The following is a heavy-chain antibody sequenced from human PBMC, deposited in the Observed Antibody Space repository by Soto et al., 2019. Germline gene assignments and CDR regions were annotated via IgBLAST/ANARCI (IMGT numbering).Heavy chain of an antibody. CDR2: ISSGGAST. Sequence: EVQLLESGGGLVQPGGSLRLSCAASGFTFSSYAMSWVRQAPGKGLEWVSGISSGGASTYYADSVKGRFTVSRDKSNNTLFLQMHSLRSDDTALYYRARIPPTSNSYDITGFHWYVDLWGRGTLVTVSS. CDR3: ARIPPTSNSYDITGFHWYVDL. D-gene: IGHD1-20*01. V-gene: IGHV3-23*01. J-gene: IGHJ2*01. CDR1: GFTFSSYA.